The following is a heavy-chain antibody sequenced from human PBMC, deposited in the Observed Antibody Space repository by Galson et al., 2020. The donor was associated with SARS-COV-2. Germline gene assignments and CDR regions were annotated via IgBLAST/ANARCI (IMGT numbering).Heavy chain of an antibody. D-gene: IGHD1-26*01. CDR3: AIVVGATPSAY. V-gene: IGHV1-18*01. Sequence: ASVKVSCKASGYTFTNYGFIWLRQAPGQGLEWMGWISAYNGNTNYPQRLQGRVTMTTDTSTSTAYMELTSLGSDDTSVYYCAIVVGATPSAYWGQGTLVTVSS. J-gene: IGHJ4*02. CDR2: ISAYNGNT. CDR1: GYTFTNYG.